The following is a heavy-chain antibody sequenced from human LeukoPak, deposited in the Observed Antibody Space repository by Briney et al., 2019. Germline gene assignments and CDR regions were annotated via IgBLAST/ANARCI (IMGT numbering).Heavy chain of an antibody. Sequence: ASVKVSCKASGYTFTSYGISWVRQAPGQGLEWMGWISAYNGNTNYAQKLQGRVTMTTDTSTSTAYMELRSLRSDDTAVYYCARELTYYSGSGSYYNWFDPWGQGTLVTVSS. CDR3: ARELTYYSGSGSYYNWFDP. D-gene: IGHD3-10*01. CDR1: GYTFTSYG. J-gene: IGHJ5*02. V-gene: IGHV1-18*01. CDR2: ISAYNGNT.